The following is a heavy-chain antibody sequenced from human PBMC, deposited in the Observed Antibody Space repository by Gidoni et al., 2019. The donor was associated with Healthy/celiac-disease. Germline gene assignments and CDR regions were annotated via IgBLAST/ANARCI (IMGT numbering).Heavy chain of an antibody. Sequence: QVQLLQSGAAVKKPGSSVKVSCKASGCTFSSYAISWMRPAPGQGLEWMGGIIPSFGTANYAQKFQGRVTITADESTSTAYMELSSLRSEDTAVYYCARDSRKDIVVVVAASTSYYYYYGMDVWGQGTTVTVSS. V-gene: IGHV1-69*01. CDR2: IIPSFGTA. J-gene: IGHJ6*02. CDR1: GCTFSSYA. CDR3: ARDSRKDIVVVVAASTSYYYYYGMDV. D-gene: IGHD2-15*01.